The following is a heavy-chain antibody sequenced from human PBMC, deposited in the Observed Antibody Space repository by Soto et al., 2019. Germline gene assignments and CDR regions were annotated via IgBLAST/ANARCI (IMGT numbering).Heavy chain of an antibody. D-gene: IGHD2-15*01. Sequence: QLQLQESGSGLVKPSQTLSLTCAVSGGSISSGGYSWSWIRQPPGKGLEWIGYIYHSGSTYYNPSLKXXVXIXXDRSKNQFSLKLSSVTAADTAVYYCARELLGWFDPWGQGTLVTVSS. V-gene: IGHV4-30-2*01. CDR2: IYHSGST. J-gene: IGHJ5*02. CDR3: ARELLGWFDP. CDR1: GGSISSGGYS.